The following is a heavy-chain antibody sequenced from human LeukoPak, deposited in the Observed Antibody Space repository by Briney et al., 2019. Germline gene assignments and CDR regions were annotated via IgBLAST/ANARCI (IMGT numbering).Heavy chain of an antibody. CDR3: ARVRLGELSLYNYYYMDV. CDR2: ISWNSGSI. J-gene: IGHJ6*03. Sequence: AGGSLRLSCAASGFTFDDYAMHWVRQAPGKGLEWVSGISWNSGSIGYADSVKGRFTISRDNAKNSLYLQMNSLRAEDTAVYYCARVRLGELSLYNYYYMDVWGKGTTVTISS. D-gene: IGHD3-16*02. CDR1: GFTFDDYA. V-gene: IGHV3-9*01.